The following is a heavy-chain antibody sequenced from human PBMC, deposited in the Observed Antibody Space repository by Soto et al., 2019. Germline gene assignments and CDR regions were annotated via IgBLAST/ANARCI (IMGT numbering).Heavy chain of an antibody. V-gene: IGHV3-11*03. CDR3: ARIKGGYSYGYQYDY. D-gene: IGHD5-18*01. CDR2: ISSSSSYT. Sequence: GGSLRLSCAASGFTFSDYYMSWIRQAPGKGLEWVSYISSSSSYTNYADSVKGRFTISRDNAKNSLYLQMNSLRAEDTAVYYCARIKGGYSYGYQYDYWGQGTLVTVSS. J-gene: IGHJ4*02. CDR1: GFTFSDYY.